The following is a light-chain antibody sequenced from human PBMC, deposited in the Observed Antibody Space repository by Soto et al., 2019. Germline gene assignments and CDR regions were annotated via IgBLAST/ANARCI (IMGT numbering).Light chain of an antibody. CDR1: QSINSF. Sequence: DIQMTQSPSSLSASEGDRITITCRASQSINSFLNWYQQKAGKAPKLLIYDASTLQSVVPSRCSGSGSETEFTLTITSLQPDDFATYYCQQSDNTPFTFGPGTKVDVK. CDR2: DAS. J-gene: IGKJ3*01. CDR3: QQSDNTPFT. V-gene: IGKV1-39*01.